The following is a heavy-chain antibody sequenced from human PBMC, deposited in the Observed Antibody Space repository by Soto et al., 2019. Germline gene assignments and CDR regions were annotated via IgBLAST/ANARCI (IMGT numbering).Heavy chain of an antibody. D-gene: IGHD1-1*01. CDR2: IPYEGSNT. J-gene: IGHJ6*02. CDR3: ARVTPGNNLYYFSGLDF. Sequence: PGGSLRLSCVASGFTFDTYGIHWVRQAPGKGLQWVALIPYEGSNTYYADSVRGRFTISRDNSKNTLYLQMNTLRPEDTGVYYCARVTPGNNLYYFSGLDFWGQGTSVTVSS. V-gene: IGHV3-30-3*01. CDR1: GFTFDTYG.